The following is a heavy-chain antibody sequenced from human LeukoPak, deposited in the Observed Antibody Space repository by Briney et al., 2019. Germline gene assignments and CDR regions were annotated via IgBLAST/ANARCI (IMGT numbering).Heavy chain of an antibody. Sequence: ASVKVSCKVSGYTLTELSMHWVRQAPGKGLEWMGGFDPEDGETIYAQKFQGRVTMTEDTSTDTAYMELSSLRSEDTAVYYCATDGPRATMVRGRRAVSFGYGMDVWGKGTTVTVSS. CDR1: GYTLTELS. J-gene: IGHJ6*04. CDR2: FDPEDGET. V-gene: IGHV1-24*01. D-gene: IGHD3-10*01. CDR3: ATDGPRATMVRGRRAVSFGYGMDV.